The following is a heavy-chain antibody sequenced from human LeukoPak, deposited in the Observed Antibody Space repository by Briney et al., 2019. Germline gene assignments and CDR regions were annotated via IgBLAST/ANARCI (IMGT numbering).Heavy chain of an antibody. Sequence: GGSLRLSCAASGFIFGGYWMSWVRQAPGRGLGWVANINPDGSVKYYVDSIKGRFTISRDNAKNSLYLQMNSLRAEDTAVYYCASGFLQWLYWGQGTLVTVSS. CDR2: INPDGSVK. CDR1: GFIFGGYW. V-gene: IGHV3-7*01. D-gene: IGHD3-3*01. J-gene: IGHJ4*02. CDR3: ASGFLQWLY.